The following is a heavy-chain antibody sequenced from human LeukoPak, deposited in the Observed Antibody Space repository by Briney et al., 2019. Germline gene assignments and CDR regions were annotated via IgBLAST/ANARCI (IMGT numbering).Heavy chain of an antibody. J-gene: IGHJ1*01. CDR2: FDPEDGET. CDR3: ATLVGAPPAEYFQH. D-gene: IGHD1-26*01. Sequence: ASVKVSCKVSGYTLTELSIHWVRQAPGKGLEWMGGFDPEDGETIYAQKFQGRVTMTEDTSTDTAYMELSSLRSEDTAVYYCATLVGAPPAEYFQHWGQGTLVTVSS. CDR1: GYTLTELS. V-gene: IGHV1-24*01.